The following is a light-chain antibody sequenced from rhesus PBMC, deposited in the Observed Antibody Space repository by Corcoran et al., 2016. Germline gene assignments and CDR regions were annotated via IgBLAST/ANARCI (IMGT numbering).Light chain of an antibody. Sequence: DIQMTLSPSSLSASVGDTVTITCRASQYISIWLAWYQQMPGKAPELLFHKVSRLQSGVPSRFSGTGSGTDFTLTISRLQSEEFATYYCEQYDRRPWAFDQGTKVDI. V-gene: IGKV1-22*01. CDR1: QYISIW. J-gene: IGKJ1*01. CDR2: KVS. CDR3: EQYDRRPWA.